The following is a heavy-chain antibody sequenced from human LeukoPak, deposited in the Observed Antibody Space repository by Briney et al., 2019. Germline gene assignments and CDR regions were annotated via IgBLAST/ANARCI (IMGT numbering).Heavy chain of an antibody. D-gene: IGHD1-14*01. V-gene: IGHV4-59*01. J-gene: IGHJ4*02. CDR2: IYYSGST. CDR3: ARGATTYYFDY. Sequence: PSETLSLACTVSGGSISIYYWSWIRQPPGKGLEWIGYIYYSGSTNCNPSLKSRVTISVDTSKNQFSLKLSSVTAADTAVYYCARGATTYYFDYWGQGTLVTVSS. CDR1: GGSISIYY.